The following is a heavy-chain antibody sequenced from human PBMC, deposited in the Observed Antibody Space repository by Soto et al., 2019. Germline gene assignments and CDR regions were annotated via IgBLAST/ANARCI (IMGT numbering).Heavy chain of an antibody. D-gene: IGHD3-9*01. Sequence: ASVKVSCKASGYTFTSYGISWVRQAPGQGLEWMGWISAYNGNTNYAQRLQGRVTMTTDTSTSTAYMELRSLRSDDTAVYYCARSPGLDILTGYYYWGQGTLVTVSS. CDR2: ISAYNGNT. CDR3: ARSPGLDILTGYYY. CDR1: GYTFTSYG. V-gene: IGHV1-18*04. J-gene: IGHJ4*02.